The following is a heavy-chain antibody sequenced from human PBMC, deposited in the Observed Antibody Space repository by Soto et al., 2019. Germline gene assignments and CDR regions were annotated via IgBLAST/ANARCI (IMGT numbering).Heavy chain of an antibody. V-gene: IGHV1-18*01. CDR1: GYTFTSYG. Sequence: QVQLVQSGAEVKKPGASVKVSCKASGYTFTSYGISWVRQASGQGLEWMGWISAYNGNTKYAQKLQGRVTMTTDTATRTAYMELRRLRADDTAVYYCARDEAYKWNDGGWFDPWGQGTLVTVSS. CDR3: ARDEAYKWNDGGWFDP. J-gene: IGHJ5*02. D-gene: IGHD1-1*01. CDR2: ISAYNGNT.